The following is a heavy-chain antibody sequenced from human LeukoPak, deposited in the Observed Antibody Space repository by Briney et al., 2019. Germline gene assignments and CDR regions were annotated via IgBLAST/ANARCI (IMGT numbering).Heavy chain of an antibody. D-gene: IGHD3-22*01. CDR2: FSAYNGNT. V-gene: IGHV1-18*01. Sequence: ASVKVSCKASGYTFTSYGISWVRQAPGQGLERMGWFSAYNGNTNYAQKLQGRVTMTTDTSTSTAYMELRSLRSDDTAVYYCARHSREHYYDSSGRFNWFDPWGQGTLVTVSS. J-gene: IGHJ5*02. CDR3: ARHSREHYYDSSGRFNWFDP. CDR1: GYTFTSYG.